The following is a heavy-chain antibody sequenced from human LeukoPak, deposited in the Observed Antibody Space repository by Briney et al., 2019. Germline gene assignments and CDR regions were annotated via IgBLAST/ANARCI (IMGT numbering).Heavy chain of an antibody. J-gene: IGHJ4*02. CDR2: INHSGST. Sequence: TPSETLSLTCAVYGGSFSGYYWSWIRQPPGKGLEWIGGINHSGSTNYNPSLKSRVTISVDTSKNQFSLKLSSVTAADTAVYYCARVRSPRAGIPFDYWGQGTLVTVSS. D-gene: IGHD1-1*01. CDR1: GGSFSGYY. V-gene: IGHV4-34*01. CDR3: ARVRSPRAGIPFDY.